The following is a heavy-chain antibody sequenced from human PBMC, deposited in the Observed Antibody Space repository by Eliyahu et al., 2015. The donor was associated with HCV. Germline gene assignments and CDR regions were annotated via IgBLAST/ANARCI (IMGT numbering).Heavy chain of an antibody. CDR2: IXSGGST. Sequence: EVQLVESGGGLIQPGGSXXLSCAASGFTVXXNXMXWVRQAPGKGLEWVSVIXSGGSTYYADSVKSRFTISRDNSKNTLYLQMNSLRAEDTAVYYCARDHYLMYYYYGMDVWGQGTTVTVSS. CDR3: ARDHYLMYYYYGMDV. J-gene: IGHJ6*02. V-gene: IGHV3-53*01. D-gene: IGHD3-10*01. CDR1: GFTVXXNX.